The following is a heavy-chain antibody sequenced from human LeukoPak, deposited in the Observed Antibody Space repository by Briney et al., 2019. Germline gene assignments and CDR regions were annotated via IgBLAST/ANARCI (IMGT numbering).Heavy chain of an antibody. V-gene: IGHV3-74*01. Sequence: GGSLRLSCAASGFTFSSYWMHWVRQDPGKGRVWVSRINSDGSSTSYADSVKGRFTISRDNAKNTLYLQMNSLRAEDTAVYYCARGVHDYHDYWGQGTLVTVSS. CDR2: INSDGSST. CDR1: GFTFSSYW. CDR3: ARGVHDYHDY. J-gene: IGHJ4*02.